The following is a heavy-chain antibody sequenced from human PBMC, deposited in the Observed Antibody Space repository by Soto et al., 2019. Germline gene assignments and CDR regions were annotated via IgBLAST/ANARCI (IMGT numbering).Heavy chain of an antibody. Sequence: GGSLRLSCAASGFTFSSYGMHWVRQAPGKGLEWVAVISYDGSNKYYADSVKGRFTISRDNSKNTLYLQMNSLRAEDTAVYYCAKNEGSSGYKDYYCYGMDVWGQGTTVTVSS. CDR3: AKNEGSSGYKDYYCYGMDV. CDR2: ISYDGSNK. CDR1: GFTFSSYG. J-gene: IGHJ6*02. V-gene: IGHV3-30*18. D-gene: IGHD3-22*01.